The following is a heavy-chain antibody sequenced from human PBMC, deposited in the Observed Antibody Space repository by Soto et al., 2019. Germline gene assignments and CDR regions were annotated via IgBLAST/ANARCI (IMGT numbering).Heavy chain of an antibody. D-gene: IGHD3-9*01. CDR2: ISGSGDNT. J-gene: IGHJ4*02. Sequence: PGGSLRLSCAASGFTFSSYAMSWVRQAPGKGLEWVSSISGSGDNTYYADSLKGRFTISRDNSKNTLYLQMNSLRAEDTAVYYCAKQTGYPYYFGYWGQGTLVTVSS. CDR1: GFTFSSYA. CDR3: AKQTGYPYYFGY. V-gene: IGHV3-23*01.